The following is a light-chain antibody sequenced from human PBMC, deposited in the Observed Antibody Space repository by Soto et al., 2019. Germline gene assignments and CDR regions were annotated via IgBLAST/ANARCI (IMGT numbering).Light chain of an antibody. CDR1: SSNIGSHT. CDR2: SNS. CDR3: AAWDDSLNAVV. Sequence: QSVLSQPPSASGTPGQRVTISCSGSSSNIGSHTVNWYRHLPGTAPKLLMYSNSQRPSGVPDRFSGSKSGTSASLAISGLQSEDEADYYCAAWDDSLNAVVFGGGTKVTVL. V-gene: IGLV1-44*01. J-gene: IGLJ2*01.